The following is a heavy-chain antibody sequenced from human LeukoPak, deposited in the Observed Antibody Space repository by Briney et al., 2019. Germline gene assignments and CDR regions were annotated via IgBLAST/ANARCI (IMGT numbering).Heavy chain of an antibody. Sequence: PGPPLQSMGWISTNHGNTNYAQTIQGRVTMTTDTSTSTAYMELRNLRSDDTAMYYCATDQIRQGLPGYWGQGTLVTVSS. CDR3: ATDQIRQGLPGY. CDR2: ISTNHGNT. V-gene: IGHV1-18*01. D-gene: IGHD6-19*01. J-gene: IGHJ4*02.